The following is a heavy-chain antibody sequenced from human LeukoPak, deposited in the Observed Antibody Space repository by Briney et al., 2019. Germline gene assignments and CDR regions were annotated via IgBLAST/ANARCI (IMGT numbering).Heavy chain of an antibody. CDR2: IDQSGGRN. J-gene: IGHJ3*02. D-gene: IGHD3-16*01. V-gene: IGHV3-7*05. Sequence: PGGSLRLSCAASGFTFSRFWMNWVSQAPGRGLEWVANIDQSGGRNNYVDSVKGRFTISRDNAKNSLFLEMSSLRADDTAVYFCARDVKGGTFDIWGQGTTVTVSS. CDR1: GFTFSRFW. CDR3: ARDVKGGTFDI.